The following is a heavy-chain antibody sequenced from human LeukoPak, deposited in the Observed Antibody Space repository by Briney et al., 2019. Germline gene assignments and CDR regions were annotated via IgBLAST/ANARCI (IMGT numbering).Heavy chain of an antibody. CDR2: ITSNGGST. V-gene: IGHV3-64D*08. Sequence: PGGSLRLSCSASEFTFSTNSMHWVRQAPGKGLEFVSAITSNGGSTYYADSVKGRFTISRDNSKNTLYLQMSSLRAEDTAVYYCVAVGMTSIWSYLRFDPRGQGTLVSVSS. J-gene: IGHJ5*02. CDR3: VAVGMTSIWSYLRFDP. D-gene: IGHD1-26*01. CDR1: EFTFSTNS.